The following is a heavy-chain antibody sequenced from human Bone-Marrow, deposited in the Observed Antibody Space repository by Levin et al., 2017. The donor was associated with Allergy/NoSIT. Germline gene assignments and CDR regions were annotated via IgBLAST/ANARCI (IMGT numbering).Heavy chain of an antibody. Sequence: SETLSLTCTVSGVSITSGSYYWSWIRQPAGKGLEWIGHSYTSGNITYNPSLKSRVTISIDTSKNQFSLKLRSVTAADTAVFYCSRVLQYSYYYADVWGKGTMVTVSS. D-gene: IGHD2-21*01. CDR1: GVSITSGSYY. CDR3: SRVLQYSYYYADV. J-gene: IGHJ6*03. CDR2: SYTSGNI. V-gene: IGHV4-61*09.